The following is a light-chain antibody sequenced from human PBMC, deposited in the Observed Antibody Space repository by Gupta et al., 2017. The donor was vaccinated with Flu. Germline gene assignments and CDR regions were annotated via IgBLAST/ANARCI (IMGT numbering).Light chain of an antibody. Sequence: DVQLTQSPTFLSASVGDRVTITCRTSQVISSYLAWYQQKSGKAPKLLIYGASTLQSGVPSRFSGTGAGTEFTLTISSRQPEDFATYYCQQLNTYTPITFGQGTRLEIK. CDR1: QVISSY. CDR2: GAS. V-gene: IGKV1-9*01. J-gene: IGKJ5*01. CDR3: QQLNTYTPIT.